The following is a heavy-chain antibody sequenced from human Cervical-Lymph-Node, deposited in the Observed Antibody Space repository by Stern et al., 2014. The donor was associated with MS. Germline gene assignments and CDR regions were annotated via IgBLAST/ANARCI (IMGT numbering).Heavy chain of an antibody. CDR1: GFSLSTPGVG. CDR3: AHSRVKYCRGGTCYSSLFDF. Sequence: QVTLKESGPTLVKPTQTLTLTCTVSGFSLSTPGVGVGWIRQPPGKALEWLALIYWDDDKLYSPSLKNRLTIIKDTSKSQVILTMTNVDPVDTATHYCAHSRVKYCRGGTCYSSLFDFWGQGTLITVSS. D-gene: IGHD2-15*01. V-gene: IGHV2-5*02. J-gene: IGHJ5*01. CDR2: IYWDDDK.